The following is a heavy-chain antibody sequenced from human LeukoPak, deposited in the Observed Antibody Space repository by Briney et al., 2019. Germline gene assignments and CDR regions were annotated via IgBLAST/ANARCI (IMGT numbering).Heavy chain of an antibody. CDR3: AKDISHSSGEFDY. CDR1: GFTFSNYA. D-gene: IGHD6-25*01. CDR2: ISWNSGSI. Sequence: GGSLRLSCSASGFTFSNYAMSWVRQAPGKGLEWVSGISWNSGSIGYADSVKGRFTISRDNAKNSLYLQMNSLRAEDTALYYCAKDISHSSGEFDYWGQGTLVTVSS. J-gene: IGHJ4*02. V-gene: IGHV3-9*01.